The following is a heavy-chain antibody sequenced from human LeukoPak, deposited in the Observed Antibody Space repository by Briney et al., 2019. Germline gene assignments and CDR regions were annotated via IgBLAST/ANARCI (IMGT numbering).Heavy chain of an antibody. J-gene: IGHJ4*02. CDR2: ISAYNGNT. D-gene: IGHD5-18*01. CDR1: GYTFTSYG. V-gene: IGHV1-18*01. Sequence: ASVKVSCKASGYTFTSYGISWVRQAPGQGLEWMGWISAYNGNTNYAQKLQGRVTMTTDTSTSTAYMELSSLRSEDTAVYYCARDMTGGYSYGLYYFDYWGQGTLVTVSS. CDR3: ARDMTGGYSYGLYYFDY.